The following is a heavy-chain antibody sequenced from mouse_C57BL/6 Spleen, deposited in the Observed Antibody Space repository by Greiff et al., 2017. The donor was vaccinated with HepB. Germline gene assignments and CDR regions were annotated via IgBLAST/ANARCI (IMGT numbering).Heavy chain of an antibody. J-gene: IGHJ2*01. D-gene: IGHD1-1*01. Sequence: VQLQQSGAELVRPGSSVKLSCKASGYTFTSYWMHWVKQRPIQGLEWIGNIDPSDSETHYNQKFKDKATLTVDKSSSTAYMQLSSLTSEDSAVYYCARSGYYYGSSSYYFDYWGQGTTLTVSS. CDR3: ARSGYYYGSSSYYFDY. CDR1: GYTFTSYW. V-gene: IGHV1-52*01. CDR2: IDPSDSET.